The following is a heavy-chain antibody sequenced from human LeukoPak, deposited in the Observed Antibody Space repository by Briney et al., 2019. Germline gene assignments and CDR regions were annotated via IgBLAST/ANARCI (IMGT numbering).Heavy chain of an antibody. Sequence: GGSLRLTCAASGFTFSSYAMSWVRQAPGKGLEWVSSISSSSNYIYYADSVKGRFTISRDNAKNSLYLQMNSLRAEDTAVYYCARASYDSSGYYYEILDYWGQGTLVTVSS. CDR1: GFTFSSYA. CDR3: ARASYDSSGYYYEILDY. V-gene: IGHV3-21*01. J-gene: IGHJ4*02. D-gene: IGHD3-22*01. CDR2: ISSSSNYI.